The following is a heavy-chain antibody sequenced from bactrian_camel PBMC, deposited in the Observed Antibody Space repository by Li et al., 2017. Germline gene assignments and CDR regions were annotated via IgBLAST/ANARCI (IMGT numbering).Heavy chain of an antibody. J-gene: IGHJ4*01. Sequence: HVQLVESGGGSVQTGGSLRLSCAVSIYTDCMGWFRQAPGKEREGVAGLGSDGSIGYADSVKGRFTISKDNAKNTLYLQMNSLKPEDTAVYYCVTSSPHYWGQGTQVTVS. CDR2: LGSDGSI. V-gene: IGHV3S55*01. CDR3: VTSSPHY. CDR1: IYTDC. D-gene: IGHD2*01.